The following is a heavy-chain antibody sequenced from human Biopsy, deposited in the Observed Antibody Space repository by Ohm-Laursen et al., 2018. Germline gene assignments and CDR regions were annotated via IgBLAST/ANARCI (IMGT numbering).Heavy chain of an antibody. Sequence: SDTLSLTCAVYGESFNGYYWSWIRQTPGKGLEWIGEINHSGRANYNPSLKSRVTISVDTSKNQFSLKLRSVTAADTAVYYCVRGVDYYDPYRYYALDVWGQGTTVTVSS. J-gene: IGHJ6*02. CDR3: VRGVDYYDPYRYYALDV. CDR1: GESFNGYY. V-gene: IGHV4-34*01. D-gene: IGHD3-22*01. CDR2: INHSGRA.